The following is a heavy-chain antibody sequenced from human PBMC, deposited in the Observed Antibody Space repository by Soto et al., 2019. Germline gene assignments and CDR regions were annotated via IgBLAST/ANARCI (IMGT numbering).Heavy chain of an antibody. J-gene: IGHJ4*02. CDR1: GGSFSGYY. V-gene: IGHV4-34*01. Sequence: PSETLSLTCAVYGGSFSGYYWSWIRQPPGKGLEWIGEINHSGSTNYNPSLKSRVTISVDTSKNQFSLKLSSVTAADTAVYYCARRLPRGVITIWGQGTLVTVSS. CDR2: INHSGST. CDR3: ARRLPRGVITI. D-gene: IGHD3-10*01.